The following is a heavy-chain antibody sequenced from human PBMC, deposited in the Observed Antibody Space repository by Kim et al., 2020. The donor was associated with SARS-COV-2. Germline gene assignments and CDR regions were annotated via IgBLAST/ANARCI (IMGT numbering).Heavy chain of an antibody. V-gene: IGHV4-39*01. D-gene: IGHD3-9*01. Sequence: SETLSLTCTVSGGSISSSSYYWGWIRQPPGKGLEWIGSIYYSGSTYYNPSLKSRVTISVDTSKNQFSLKLSSVTAADTAVYYCARHVGLPVRYFDWLSGDYYFDYWGQGTLVTVSS. CDR1: GGSISSSSYY. CDR2: IYYSGST. J-gene: IGHJ4*02. CDR3: ARHVGLPVRYFDWLSGDYYFDY.